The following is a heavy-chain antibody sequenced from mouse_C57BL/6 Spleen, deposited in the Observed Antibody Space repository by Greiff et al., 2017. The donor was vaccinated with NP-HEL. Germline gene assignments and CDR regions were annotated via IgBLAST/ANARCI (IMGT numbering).Heavy chain of an antibody. J-gene: IGHJ3*01. Sequence: VHVKQSGPELVKPGASVKLSCKASGYSFTDYNMHWVKQSNGKSLEWIGVINPNYGTTSYNQKFKGKATLTVDKSSSTAYMQLTSLTSEDSAVYYCARDTSPYGPAWFAYWGQGTLVTVSA. D-gene: IGHD1-2*01. CDR1: GYSFTDYN. V-gene: IGHV1-39*01. CDR2: INPNYGTT. CDR3: ARDTSPYGPAWFAY.